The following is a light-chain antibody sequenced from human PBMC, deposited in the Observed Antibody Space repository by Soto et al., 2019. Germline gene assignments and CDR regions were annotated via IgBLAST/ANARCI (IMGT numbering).Light chain of an antibody. CDR2: DAS. Sequence: IVMTQSPATLSWTPGERATLSCRASQSVSSYLAWYQQKPGQAPRLLIYDASNRATGIPARFSGSGSGTDFTLSISRLEPEDFAVYYCQQYDSSWTFGQGTKVDIK. CDR1: QSVSSY. J-gene: IGKJ1*01. CDR3: QQYDSSWT. V-gene: IGKV3-11*01.